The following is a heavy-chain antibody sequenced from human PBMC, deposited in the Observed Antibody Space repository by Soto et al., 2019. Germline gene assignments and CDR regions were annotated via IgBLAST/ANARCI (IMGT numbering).Heavy chain of an antibody. CDR3: AREGIGYSAYNEGFDY. J-gene: IGHJ4*02. V-gene: IGHV4-31*03. D-gene: IGHD5-12*01. Sequence: QVQLQESGPGLVKPSQTLSLTCSVSGGSVSSGAYYWSWIRQHPGKGLEWIGNIYYSGSTYYNPSLKSRVTISLDTSKNQFSLKVSSMTAADTAVYYCAREGIGYSAYNEGFDYWGQGTLVTVSS. CDR1: GGSVSSGAYY. CDR2: IYYSGST.